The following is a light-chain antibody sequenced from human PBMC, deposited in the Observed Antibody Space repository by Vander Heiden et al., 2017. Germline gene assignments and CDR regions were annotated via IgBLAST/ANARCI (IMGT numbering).Light chain of an antibody. V-gene: IGLV2-11*02. CDR2: EVS. CDR3: CSYAGSYTYV. CDR1: RSLVGAYNY. Sequence: QSALTQPRSVSGPPGQSVTIPCTGTRSLVGAYNYAYWYQQHPGKGAKRMIDEVSKRPSVVPDRCAGSKSGSAASRTISGLQAEDEAGYYCCSYAGSYTYVFETGSKVTVL. J-gene: IGLJ1*01.